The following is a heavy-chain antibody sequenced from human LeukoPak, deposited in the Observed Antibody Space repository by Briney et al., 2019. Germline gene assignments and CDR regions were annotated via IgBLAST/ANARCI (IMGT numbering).Heavy chain of an antibody. Sequence: KSSETLSLTCTVSGGSISSSSYYWGWIRQPPGKGLEWIGSIYYSGSTYYNPSLKSRVTISVDTSKNRFSLKLSSVTAADTAVYYCARDRRIVATMGFDYWGQGTLVTVSS. J-gene: IGHJ4*02. D-gene: IGHD5-12*01. V-gene: IGHV4-39*07. CDR3: ARDRRIVATMGFDY. CDR2: IYYSGST. CDR1: GGSISSSSYY.